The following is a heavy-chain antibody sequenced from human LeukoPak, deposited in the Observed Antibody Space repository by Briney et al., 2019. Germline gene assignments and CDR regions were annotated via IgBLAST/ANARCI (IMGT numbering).Heavy chain of an antibody. CDR3: AVLWFGEPYFDY. D-gene: IGHD3-10*01. Sequence: ASVKVSCKASGYTFTSYYMHWVRQAPGQGLEWMGIINPSGGSTSYAQKFQGRVTTTRDTSTSTVYMELSSLRSEDTAVYYCAVLWFGEPYFDYWGQGTLVTVSS. CDR2: INPSGGST. V-gene: IGHV1-46*01. CDR1: GYTFTSYY. J-gene: IGHJ4*02.